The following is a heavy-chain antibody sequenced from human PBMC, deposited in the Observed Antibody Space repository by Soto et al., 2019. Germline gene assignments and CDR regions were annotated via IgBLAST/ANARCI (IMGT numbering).Heavy chain of an antibody. CDR3: GRQGTVAGTEDKNWFDP. CDR2: IYHSGST. D-gene: IGHD6-19*01. V-gene: IGHV4-38-2*01. J-gene: IGHJ5*02. Sequence: PSETLSLTCAVSGYSISSGYYWGWIRQPPGKGLEWIGSIYHSGSTYYNPSLKSRVTISVDTSKNQFSLKLSSVTAADTAVYYRGRQGTVAGTEDKNWFDPWGQGTLVTVSS. CDR1: GYSISSGYY.